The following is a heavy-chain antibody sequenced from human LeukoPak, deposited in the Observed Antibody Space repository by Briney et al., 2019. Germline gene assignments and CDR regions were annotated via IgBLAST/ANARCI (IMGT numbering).Heavy chain of an antibody. Sequence: PGGSLRLSCAASGFTFSRYGMHWVRQAPGKGLEWVAFIRYDGSNKNYADSVKGRITISRDNSKNTLYLRMNSLRAEDTAVYYCAKDPRDCSSASCYIAAAGFDYWGQGTLVTVSS. D-gene: IGHD2-2*02. CDR2: IRYDGSNK. V-gene: IGHV3-30*02. CDR3: AKDPRDCSSASCYIAAAGFDY. J-gene: IGHJ4*02. CDR1: GFTFSRYG.